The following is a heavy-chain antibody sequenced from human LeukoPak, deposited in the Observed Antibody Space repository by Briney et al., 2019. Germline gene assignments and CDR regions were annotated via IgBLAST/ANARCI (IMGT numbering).Heavy chain of an antibody. CDR3: ASYYYGSGSCNWFDP. CDR2: IYYSGST. D-gene: IGHD3-10*01. Sequence: SETLSLTCVVYGGSFSGYFWSWIRQPPGKGLEWIGYIYYSGSTNYNPSLKSRVTISVDTSKNQFSLKLSSVTAADTAVYYCASYYYGSGSCNWFDPWGQGTLVTVSS. J-gene: IGHJ5*02. CDR1: GGSFSGYF. V-gene: IGHV4-59*01.